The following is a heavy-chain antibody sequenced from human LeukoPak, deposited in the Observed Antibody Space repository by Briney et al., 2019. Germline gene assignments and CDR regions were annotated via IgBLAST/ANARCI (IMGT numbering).Heavy chain of an antibody. Sequence: PGGSLRLSCAASGFTFSSYWMSWVGQAPGKGLEGVANIKQDGSEKYYVDSVKGGFTISRDNAKNSLYLQMNSLRAEDTAVYYCARVRMVRGLIYYYMDVWGKGTTVTVSS. CDR1: GFTFSSYW. CDR2: IKQDGSEK. V-gene: IGHV3-7*01. CDR3: ARVRMVRGLIYYYMDV. D-gene: IGHD3-10*01. J-gene: IGHJ6*03.